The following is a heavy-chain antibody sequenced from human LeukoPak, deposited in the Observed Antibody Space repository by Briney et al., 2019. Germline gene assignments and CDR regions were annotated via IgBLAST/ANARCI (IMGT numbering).Heavy chain of an antibody. V-gene: IGHV4-59*08. D-gene: IGHD2-15*01. CDR3: ARMQGPIVVVVAATRQAFDI. Sequence: PSETLSLTCTVSGGSISSYYWSWIRQPPGKGLEWIGYIYYSGSTNYNPSLKSRVTISVDTSKNQFSLKLSSVTAADTAVYYCARMQGPIVVVVAATRQAFDIWGQGTMVTVSS. CDR2: IYYSGST. J-gene: IGHJ3*02. CDR1: GGSISSYY.